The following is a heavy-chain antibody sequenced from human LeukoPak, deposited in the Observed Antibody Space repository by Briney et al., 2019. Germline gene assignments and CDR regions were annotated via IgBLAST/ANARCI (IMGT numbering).Heavy chain of an antibody. D-gene: IGHD3-22*01. V-gene: IGHV1-46*01. CDR3: AREEIAYYYYGMDV. J-gene: IGHJ6*02. CDR2: INPSGGST. Sequence: ASVKVSCKASGYTFTTYYMHWVRQSPGQGLEWMGRINPSGGSTSYAQKFQGRVTMTRDTSTSTVYMELNSLRSEDTAVYYCAREEIAYYYYGMDVWGQGTTVTVSS. CDR1: GYTFTTYY.